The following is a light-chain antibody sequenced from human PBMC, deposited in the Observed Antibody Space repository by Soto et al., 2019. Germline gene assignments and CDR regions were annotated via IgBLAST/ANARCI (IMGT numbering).Light chain of an antibody. J-gene: IGKJ1*01. CDR3: HSYDSSPSWT. Sequence: DIQMTQSPSSLSASVGDRVTITCRARQGIRDSLAWYQQKPGEVPKLLIFAASALQSGVPSRFSGGGSGTDFTLTITNLQPEDVATYYCHSYDSSPSWTFGQGTRVEIK. V-gene: IGKV1-27*01. CDR1: QGIRDS. CDR2: AAS.